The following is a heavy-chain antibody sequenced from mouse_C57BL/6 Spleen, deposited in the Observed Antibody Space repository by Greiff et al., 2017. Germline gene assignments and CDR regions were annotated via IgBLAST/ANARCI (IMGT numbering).Heavy chain of an antibody. CDR2: INPNNGGT. Sequence: EVQLQQSGPELVKPGASVKMSCKASGYTFTDYNMHWVKQSHGKSLEWIGYINPNNGGTSYNQKFKGKATLTVNKSSSTAYMELSSLTSEDTAIYYCARSGGSSGYYAMDYWGQGTSVTVSS. J-gene: IGHJ4*01. CDR3: ARSGGSSGYYAMDY. D-gene: IGHD3-2*02. V-gene: IGHV1-22*01. CDR1: GYTFTDYN.